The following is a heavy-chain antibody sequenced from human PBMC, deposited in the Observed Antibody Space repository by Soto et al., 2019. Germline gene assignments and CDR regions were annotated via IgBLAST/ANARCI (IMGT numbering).Heavy chain of an antibody. J-gene: IGHJ4*02. Sequence: DSVKVSCKASGYTFTNYYMHWVRQAPGQGFEWLGRISPKSGGTNYAQKFQGRVTMTWDTSLKTAYMELSSLISEDTAVYCCARPPGYISDWHYFDLWGQGTLVTVSS. CDR3: ARPPGYISDWHYFDL. V-gene: IGHV1-2*02. CDR2: ISPKSGGT. CDR1: GYTFTNYY. D-gene: IGHD2-21*02.